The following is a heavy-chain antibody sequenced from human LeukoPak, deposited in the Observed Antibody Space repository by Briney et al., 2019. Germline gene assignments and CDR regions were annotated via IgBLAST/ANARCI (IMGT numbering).Heavy chain of an antibody. CDR3: ARARAGTVAFDI. CDR1: SYTFTSYG. V-gene: IGHV1-18*01. D-gene: IGHD6-19*01. Sequence: GPSVKVSCKASSYTFTSYGIICVRQAPGQGREWMGCISSYNGNTNYAQKLQRRVTMPTDTSTSTAYRELRRLISDDTAVYYCARARAGTVAFDIWGQGTMVTVSS. J-gene: IGHJ3*02. CDR2: ISSYNGNT.